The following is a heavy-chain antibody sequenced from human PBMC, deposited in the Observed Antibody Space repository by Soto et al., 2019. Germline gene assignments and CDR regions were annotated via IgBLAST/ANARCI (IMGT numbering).Heavy chain of an antibody. CDR3: ARGGNCSGGSCYNYYYYYYMDV. CDR1: GGSISSSY. D-gene: IGHD2-15*01. CDR2: IYYSGST. V-gene: IGHV4-59*01. Sequence: PSETLSLTCTVSGGSISSSYWSWLRQPPGKGLAWIGNIYYSGSTNYNPSLKSRVTISVDTSKNQFSLNLSSVTAADTAVYYCARGGNCSGGSCYNYYYYYYMDVWGKGTTVTVSS. J-gene: IGHJ6*03.